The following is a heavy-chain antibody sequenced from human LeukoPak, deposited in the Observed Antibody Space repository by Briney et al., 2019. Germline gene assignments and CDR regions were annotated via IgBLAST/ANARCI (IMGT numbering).Heavy chain of an antibody. Sequence: GESLKISFETSGXSFTTYYISWVRQIPGGKGLEWMGRIDTTDSFATYSPSFQGRVTMSTDKSTNTAYLQWSSLKASDTAIYYCVKDGSSWFFDYWGQGTLVTVSS. CDR1: GXSFTTYY. V-gene: IGHV5-10-1*01. D-gene: IGHD6-13*01. CDR2: IDTTDSFA. J-gene: IGHJ4*02. CDR3: VKDGSSWFFDY.